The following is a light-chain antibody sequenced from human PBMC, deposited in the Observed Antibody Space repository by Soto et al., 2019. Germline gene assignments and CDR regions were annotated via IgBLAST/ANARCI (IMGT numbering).Light chain of an antibody. J-gene: IGKJ2*01. V-gene: IGKV3-11*01. CDR1: QSVTTF. Sequence: EIMLTQSPATLSLSPGDRATLSCRASQSVTTFLARYQQRPGQSPRLLIYHTSNSATGIPARFTGSGSVTTCTLTISGLEPEDFAVYYCQHRERRPPVYTFGHGTQVEIK. CDR3: QHRERRPPVYT. CDR2: HTS.